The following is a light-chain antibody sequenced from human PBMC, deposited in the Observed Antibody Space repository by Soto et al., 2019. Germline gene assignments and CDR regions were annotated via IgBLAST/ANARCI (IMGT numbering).Light chain of an antibody. CDR1: QSVSNSR. CDR3: HQYGNSPQT. Sequence: EIVLTQSPGTLSLSPGESTTLSCRASQSVSNSRLAWYQQKPGQAPRVLIYGASSRATGIPDRFRGSGFGTDFTPTISRLEPEDFAVYYCHQYGNSPQTFGQGTKLEIK. J-gene: IGKJ2*01. V-gene: IGKV3-20*01. CDR2: GAS.